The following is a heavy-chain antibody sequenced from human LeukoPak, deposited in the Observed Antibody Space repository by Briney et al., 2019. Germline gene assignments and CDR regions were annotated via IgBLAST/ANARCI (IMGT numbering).Heavy chain of an antibody. J-gene: IGHJ5*02. CDR3: TTGSS. D-gene: IGHD3-10*01. V-gene: IGHV3-15*01. CDR2: IKSKSDGGTT. CDR1: TFVFSNAW. Sequence: PGGSLRLSCAAPTFVFSNAWMSWVRQAPGKGLEWVGRIKSKSDGGTTDYAAPVTGRFTISRDDSKNTLYLQMNSLKSEDTAVYYRTTGSSLGQGTLVTVSS.